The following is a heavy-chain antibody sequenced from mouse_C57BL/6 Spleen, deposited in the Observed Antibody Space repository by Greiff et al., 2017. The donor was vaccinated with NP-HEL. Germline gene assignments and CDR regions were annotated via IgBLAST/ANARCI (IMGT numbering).Heavy chain of an antibody. V-gene: IGHV1-55*01. CDR2: IYPGSGST. D-gene: IGHD2-3*01. CDR3: ARYDGYYEMDY. CDR1: GYTFTSYW. Sequence: QVQLQQSGAELVKPGASVKMSCKASGYTFTSYWITWVKQRPGQGLEWIGDIYPGSGSTNYNEKFKSKATLTVDTSSSTAYMQLSSLTSEDSAVYYCARYDGYYEMDYWGQGTSVTVSS. J-gene: IGHJ4*01.